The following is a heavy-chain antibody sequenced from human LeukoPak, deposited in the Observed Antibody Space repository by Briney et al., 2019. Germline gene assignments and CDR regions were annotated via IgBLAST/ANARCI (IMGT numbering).Heavy chain of an antibody. CDR3: ARDFRRGTAAGLFDY. V-gene: IGHV3-7*01. D-gene: IGHD6-13*01. Sequence: GGSLRLSCAASGFTFSSYSMNWVRQAPGKGLQWVANIKTDGSEKYYVDSVKGRFTISRDNAKNSLYLQMNSLRAEDTAVYYCARDFRRGTAAGLFDYWGQGTLVTVSS. CDR2: IKTDGSEK. J-gene: IGHJ4*02. CDR1: GFTFSSYS.